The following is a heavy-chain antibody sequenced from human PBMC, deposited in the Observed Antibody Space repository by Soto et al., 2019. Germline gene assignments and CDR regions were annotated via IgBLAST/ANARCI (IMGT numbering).Heavy chain of an antibody. CDR1: GYTFTSYG. Sequence: QVQLVQSGAEVKKPGASVKVSCKASGYTFTSYGISWVRQAPGQGLEWMGWISAYNGNTNYAQKLQGRVTMTTDTSTNTAYMELRSLRSDDTAVYYCARGRITRDIVVVVAAEVGAFDIWGQGTMVTVSS. CDR2: ISAYNGNT. CDR3: ARGRITRDIVVVVAAEVGAFDI. J-gene: IGHJ3*02. V-gene: IGHV1-18*04. D-gene: IGHD2-15*01.